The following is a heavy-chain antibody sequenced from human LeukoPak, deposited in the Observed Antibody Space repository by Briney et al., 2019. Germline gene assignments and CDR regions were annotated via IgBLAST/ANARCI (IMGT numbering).Heavy chain of an antibody. CDR1: GGSMSSYY. Sequence: SDTLSLTCTVSGGSMSSYYWSWIRQPAGKGLEWIAEINNYETANYSPSLRSRATISVDSVDTSGMQFSLKLSFATAADTAVYYCARNYHGGLDPWGQGTLVVVSS. V-gene: IGHV4-4*07. CDR3: ARNYHGGLDP. J-gene: IGHJ5*02. D-gene: IGHD5-24*01. CDR2: INNYETA.